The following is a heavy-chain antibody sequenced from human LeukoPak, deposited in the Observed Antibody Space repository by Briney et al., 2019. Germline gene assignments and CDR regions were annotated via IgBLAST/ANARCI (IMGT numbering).Heavy chain of an antibody. V-gene: IGHV3-21*01. D-gene: IGHD1-26*01. Sequence: PGGSLRLSCAASGLTFSNYNMNWVRQTPGKGLEWVSSITRGSIYTFYADSVKGRFTISRDNAKNSLSLQMNRLRAEDTAVYYCARDPYNGSYGDDYYYYMDVWGKGTTVTISS. CDR2: ITRGSIYT. J-gene: IGHJ6*03. CDR1: GLTFSNYN. CDR3: ARDPYNGSYGDDYYYYMDV.